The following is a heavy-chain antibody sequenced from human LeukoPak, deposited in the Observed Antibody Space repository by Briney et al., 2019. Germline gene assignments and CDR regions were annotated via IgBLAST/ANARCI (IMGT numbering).Heavy chain of an antibody. V-gene: IGHV3-23*01. D-gene: IGHD3-10*01. J-gene: IGHJ4*02. CDR2: ISGSGGST. Sequence: GGSLRLSCAASGFTFSSYAMSWVRQAPGKGLEWVSGISGSGGSTHYADSVRGRFTISRDSSRNTLYLQMKSLRAEDTALYYCAKDYYASGSPNFDYWGQGTLVTVSS. CDR1: GFTFSSYA. CDR3: AKDYYASGSPNFDY.